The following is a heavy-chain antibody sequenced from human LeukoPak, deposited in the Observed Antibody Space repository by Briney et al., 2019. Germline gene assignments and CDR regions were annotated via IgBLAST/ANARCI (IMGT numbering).Heavy chain of an antibody. CDR3: ARGGAGPLRD. D-gene: IGHD3-16*01. V-gene: IGHV4-59*01. CDR2: IYYSGST. Sequence: PSETLSLTCTVSGGSLSRYYWSWIRQPPGRGLEWIGYIYYSGSTNYNPSLKSRVTISLDTSRNQFSLKLSSVTAADTAVYYCARGGAGPLRDWGQGTLVTVSS. CDR1: GGSLSRYY. J-gene: IGHJ4*02.